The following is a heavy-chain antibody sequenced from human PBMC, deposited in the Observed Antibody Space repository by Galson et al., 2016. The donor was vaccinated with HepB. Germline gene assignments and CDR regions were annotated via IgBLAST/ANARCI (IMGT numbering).Heavy chain of an antibody. CDR2: IWYDGINE. CDR3: ARGRLALAGRGAFDI. CDR1: GFKFSAYG. D-gene: IGHD6-19*01. V-gene: IGHV3-33*01. J-gene: IGHJ3*02. Sequence: SLRLSCAASGFKFSAYGIHWVRQAPGKGLEWVAVIWYDGINEDYADSVRGRFSISRDNSNNTLYLQMSSLRVEDTAIYYCARGRLALAGRGAFDIWGQGTTVSVSS.